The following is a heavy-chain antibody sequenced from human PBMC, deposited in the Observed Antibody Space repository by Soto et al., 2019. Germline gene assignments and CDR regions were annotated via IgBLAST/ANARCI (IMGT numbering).Heavy chain of an antibody. D-gene: IGHD3-22*01. Sequence: QVQLQESGPGLVKPSETLSLTCAVSGDSISSYYCMWIRQPPGKGLESIGYLYYGRSANYNSSLTSRVTLSVHTPTNQCSLTLSSLAAPDTAVYYCALRSMAVVPEYWGQGTLDTVSS. J-gene: IGHJ4*02. CDR3: ALRSMAVVPEY. V-gene: IGHV4-59*01. CDR2: LYYGRSA. CDR1: GDSISSYY.